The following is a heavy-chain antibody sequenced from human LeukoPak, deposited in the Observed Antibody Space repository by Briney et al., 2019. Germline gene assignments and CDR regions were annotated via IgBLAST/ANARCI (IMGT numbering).Heavy chain of an antibody. J-gene: IGHJ4*02. CDR1: GFTFSSYG. CDR3: AKDRAVRGVITPLDY. CDR2: ISYDGSNK. D-gene: IGHD3-10*01. V-gene: IGHV3-30*18. Sequence: GRSLRLSCAASGFTFSSYGMHWVRQAPGKGLEWVAVISYDGSNKYYADSVKGRFTISRDNSKNTLYLQMDSLRAEDTAVYYCAKDRAVRGVITPLDYWGQGTLVTVSS.